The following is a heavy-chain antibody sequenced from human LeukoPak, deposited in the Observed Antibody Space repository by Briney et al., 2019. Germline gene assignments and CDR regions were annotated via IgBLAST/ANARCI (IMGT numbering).Heavy chain of an antibody. CDR2: IRSKANSYAT. D-gene: IGHD2-2*01. CDR1: GFTFSGSA. J-gene: IGHJ4*02. CDR3: TTREKHLDY. Sequence: GGSLRLSCAASGFTFSGSAMHWVRQASGKGLEWVGRIRSKANSYATAYAASVKGRFTISRDDSKNTLYLQLNSLKTEDTAVYYCTTREKHLDYWGQGTLVTVSS. V-gene: IGHV3-73*01.